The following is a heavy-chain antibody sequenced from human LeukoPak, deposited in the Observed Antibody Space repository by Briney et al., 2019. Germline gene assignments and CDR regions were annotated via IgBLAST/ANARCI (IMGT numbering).Heavy chain of an antibody. CDR2: INPNSGGT. J-gene: IGHJ4*02. D-gene: IGHD3-22*01. V-gene: IGHV1-2*04. Sequence: ASVKVSCKASGYTFTGYYMHWVRQAPGQGLEWMGWINPNSGGTNYAQKFQGWVAMTRDTSISTAYMELSRLRSDDTAVYYCAREYYYDKGLDYWGQGTLVTVSS. CDR3: AREYYYDKGLDY. CDR1: GYTFTGYY.